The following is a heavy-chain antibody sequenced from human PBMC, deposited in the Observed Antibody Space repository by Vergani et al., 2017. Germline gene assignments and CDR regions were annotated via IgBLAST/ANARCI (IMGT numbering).Heavy chain of an antibody. J-gene: IGHJ3*02. D-gene: IGHD3-10*01. V-gene: IGHV4-39*01. Sequence: QLQLQESGPGLVKPSETLSLTCTVSGGSISSSSYYWGWIRQPPGKGLEWIGSIYYSGSTYYNPSLKSRVTISVDKSKNQFSLKLSSVTAADTAVYYCASPMVRGVSRDAFDIWGQGTMVTVSS. CDR2: IYYSGST. CDR3: ASPMVRGVSRDAFDI. CDR1: GGSISSSSYY.